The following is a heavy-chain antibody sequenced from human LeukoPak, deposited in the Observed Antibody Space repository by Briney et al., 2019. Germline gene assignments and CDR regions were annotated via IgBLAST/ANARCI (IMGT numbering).Heavy chain of an antibody. V-gene: IGHV4-59*01. D-gene: IGHD3-22*01. J-gene: IGHJ3*01. CDR2: VYYTGST. Sequence: PSETLSLTCTVSGDSITSYYWSWFRQPPGKGLEWVGYVYYTGSTNYSPPLKSRLTISVDTSKNQFSLNLSSVTAADTAIYYCARGPYDSGGYYLAACDVWGRGTMVTVTS. CDR1: GDSITSYY. CDR3: ARGPYDSGGYYLAACDV.